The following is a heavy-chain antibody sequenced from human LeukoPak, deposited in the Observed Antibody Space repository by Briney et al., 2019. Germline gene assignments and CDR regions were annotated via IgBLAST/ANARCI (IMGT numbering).Heavy chain of an antibody. CDR1: GGPLTSYY. V-gene: IGHV4-59*12. D-gene: IGHD6-6*01. CDR3: AREGVEYSSSSDNDY. J-gene: IGHJ4*02. Sequence: SETLSLTCAVSGGPLTSYYWSWIRQPPGKGLEWIGYIYYSGSTYYNPSLKSRVTISVDTSKNQFSLKLSSVTAADTAVYYCAREGVEYSSSSDNDYWGQGTLVTVSS. CDR2: IYYSGST.